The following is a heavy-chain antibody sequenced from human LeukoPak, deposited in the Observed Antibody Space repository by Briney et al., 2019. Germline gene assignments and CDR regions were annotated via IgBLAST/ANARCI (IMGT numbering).Heavy chain of an antibody. V-gene: IGHV4-34*01. D-gene: IGHD3-22*01. CDR1: GGSFSGYY. CDR2: INHSGST. J-gene: IGHJ4*02. CDR3: ARSGRYYDSSGYYYGTRPFDY. Sequence: SGTLSLTCAVYGGSFSGYYWSWIRQPPGKGLEWIGEINHSGSTNYNPSLKSRVTISVDTSKNQFSLKLSSVTAADTAVYYCARSGRYYDSSGYYYGTRPFDYWGQGTLVTVSS.